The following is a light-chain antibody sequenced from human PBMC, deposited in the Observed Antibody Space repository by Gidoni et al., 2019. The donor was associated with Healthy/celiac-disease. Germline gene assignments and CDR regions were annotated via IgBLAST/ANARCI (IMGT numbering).Light chain of an antibody. CDR2: LNSDGSP. CDR1: SGHSSYA. Sequence: QLVLPQTPSASASLGASVTITCTLSSGHSSYAFAWHPQQPEKGPRYLMKLNSDGSPSKGDGIPDRFSGSSSGAERYLTLSSLQSEDEADYYCQTWGTGTWVFGGGTKLTVL. V-gene: IGLV4-69*01. CDR3: QTWGTGTWV. J-gene: IGLJ3*02.